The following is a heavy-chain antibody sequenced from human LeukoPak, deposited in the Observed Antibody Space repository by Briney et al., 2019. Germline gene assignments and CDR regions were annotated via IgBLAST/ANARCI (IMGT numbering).Heavy chain of an antibody. Sequence: PGGSLTLSCAASGFTFSSYGMHWVRQAQGKGLEWVAFIRYDGTNKYYADSVKGRFTISRDNSKNTLYLQMNSLRAEDTAVYYCAKVVDNLDYWGQGTLVSVSS. D-gene: IGHD2-15*01. CDR2: IRYDGTNK. CDR3: AKVVDNLDY. V-gene: IGHV3-30*02. CDR1: GFTFSSYG. J-gene: IGHJ4*02.